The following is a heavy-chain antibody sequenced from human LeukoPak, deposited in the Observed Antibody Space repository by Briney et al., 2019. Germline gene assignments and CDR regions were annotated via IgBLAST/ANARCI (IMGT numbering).Heavy chain of an antibody. V-gene: IGHV1-18*01. D-gene: IGHD6-13*01. CDR1: GYSFTTFG. CDR2: ISAYNSNT. Sequence: ASVKVSCKASGYSFTTFGISWVRQAPGQGLEWMEWISAYNSNTYYVQNLQGRVTMTTDASTSTAYMELRSLRFDDTAVYYCARDSCDSTDRENQYHYYNMDVWGQGTTVTVSS. J-gene: IGHJ6*02. CDR3: ARDSCDSTDRENQYHYYNMDV.